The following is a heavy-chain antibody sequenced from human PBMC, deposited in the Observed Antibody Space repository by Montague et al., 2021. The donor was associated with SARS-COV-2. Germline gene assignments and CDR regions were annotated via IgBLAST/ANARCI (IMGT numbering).Heavy chain of an antibody. D-gene: IGHD2-2*01. CDR2: TYYRSKRYN. J-gene: IGHJ4*02. V-gene: IGHV6-1*01. Sequence: CAISGDSVSSNIATWNWIRQSPSRGLGWLGRTYYRSKRYNDYAESVKSRITIDPDTSKHQFSLHLNSVTPEDTAVYYCARIPVGSKYYFDFWGQGTLVTVSS. CDR1: GDSVSSNIAT. CDR3: ARIPVGSKYYFDF.